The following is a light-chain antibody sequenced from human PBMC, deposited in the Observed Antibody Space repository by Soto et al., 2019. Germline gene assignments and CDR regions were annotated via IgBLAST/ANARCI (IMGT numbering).Light chain of an antibody. CDR3: QQYGSAPIT. Sequence: DIVLTQSPGTLSLSPGERATLSCRASQSVAGSYLAWYQHQRGQAPRLLIYAASSRATGIPDRFSGTGSGPDFTLTISRLEPEDFALYYCQQYGSAPITFGGGTKVDIK. CDR2: AAS. CDR1: QSVAGSY. J-gene: IGKJ4*01. V-gene: IGKV3-20*01.